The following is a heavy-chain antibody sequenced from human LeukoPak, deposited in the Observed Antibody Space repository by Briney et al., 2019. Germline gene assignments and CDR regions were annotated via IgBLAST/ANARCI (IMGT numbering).Heavy chain of an antibody. V-gene: IGHV3-30*04. Sequence: GGSLRLSCAASGFTFSSYAMHWVRQAPGKGLEWVALISYDGSNKYYADSVKGRFTISRDNSKNTLYLQMNSLRAEDTAFYYCATYEYSSSSGRVYWGQGTLVTVSS. CDR1: GFTFSSYA. J-gene: IGHJ4*02. CDR3: ATYEYSSSSGRVY. CDR2: ISYDGSNK. D-gene: IGHD6-6*01.